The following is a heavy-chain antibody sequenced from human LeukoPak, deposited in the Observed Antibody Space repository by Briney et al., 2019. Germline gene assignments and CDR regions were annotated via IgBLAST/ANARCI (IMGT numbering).Heavy chain of an antibody. Sequence: GGSLRLSCAASGFTFSNAWMSWVRQAPGKGLEWVSAISGSGGSTYYADSVKGRFTISRDNSKNTLYLQMNSLRAEDTAVYYCAKGSTVYSGYGGQGTLVTVSS. V-gene: IGHV3-23*01. D-gene: IGHD5-12*01. CDR1: GFTFSNAW. CDR3: AKGSTVYSGY. J-gene: IGHJ4*02. CDR2: ISGSGGST.